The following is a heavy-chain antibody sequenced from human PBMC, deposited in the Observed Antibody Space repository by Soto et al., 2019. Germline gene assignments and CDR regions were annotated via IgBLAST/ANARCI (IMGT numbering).Heavy chain of an antibody. V-gene: IGHV1-69*02. CDR1: VGTFSSYT. D-gene: IGHD6-19*01. CDR3: ASSIAVAGPGAFDI. CDR2: IIPILGIA. J-gene: IGHJ3*02. Sequence: QVQLVQSGAEVKKPGSSVKVSCKASVGTFSSYTISWVRQAPGQGLEWMGRIIPILGIANYAQKFQGRVTITADKCTRTASMELSSLRSEDTAVYYCASSIAVAGPGAFDIWGQGTMVTVSS.